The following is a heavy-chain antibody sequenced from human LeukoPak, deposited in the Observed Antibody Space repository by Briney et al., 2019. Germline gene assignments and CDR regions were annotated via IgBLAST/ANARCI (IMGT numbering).Heavy chain of an antibody. Sequence: ASVKVSCKASGYTFTGYYMHWVRQAPGQGLEWMGIINPSGGSTSYAQKFQGRVTMTRDMSTSTVYMELSSLRSEDTAVYYCARVSSSSEFDYWGQGTLVTVSS. V-gene: IGHV1-46*01. CDR2: INPSGGST. J-gene: IGHJ4*02. CDR1: GYTFTGYY. CDR3: ARVSSSSEFDY. D-gene: IGHD6-6*01.